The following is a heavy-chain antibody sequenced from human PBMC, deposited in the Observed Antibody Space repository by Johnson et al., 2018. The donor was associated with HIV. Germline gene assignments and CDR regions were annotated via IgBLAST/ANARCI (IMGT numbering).Heavy chain of an antibody. D-gene: IGHD6-13*01. CDR2: ISYDGSNK. CDR1: GFTFSSYA. Sequence: QVQLVESGGGLIQPGRSLRLSCAASGFTFSSYAMHWVRQAPGKGLEWVAVISYDGSNKYYADSVKGRFTISRDNSKNTLYLQMNSLRAEDTAVYYCARGGEYSSSLYAFDIWGQGTMVTVSS. J-gene: IGHJ3*02. V-gene: IGHV3-30-3*01. CDR3: ARGGEYSSSLYAFDI.